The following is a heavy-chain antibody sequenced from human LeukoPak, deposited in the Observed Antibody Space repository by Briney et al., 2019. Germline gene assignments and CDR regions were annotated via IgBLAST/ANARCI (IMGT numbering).Heavy chain of an antibody. CDR3: ARANLWFGELS. CDR2: IYSGGST. V-gene: IGHV3-53*01. D-gene: IGHD3-10*01. CDR1: GFTVSSNY. J-gene: IGHJ5*02. Sequence: GGSLRLSCAASGFTVSSNYMSWVRQAPGKGLEWVSVIYSGGSTYYADSVKGRFTISRDNSKNTLYLQMNSLRAEGTAVYYCARANLWFGELSWGQGTLVTVSS.